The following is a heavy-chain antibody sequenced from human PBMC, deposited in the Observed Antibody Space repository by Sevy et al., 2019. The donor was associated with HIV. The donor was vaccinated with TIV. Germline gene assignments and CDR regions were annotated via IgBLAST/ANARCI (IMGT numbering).Heavy chain of an antibody. CDR1: GFTFSHYY. J-gene: IGHJ5*02. Sequence: GGSLRLSCAASGFTFSHYYMSWIRQAPGKGLEWVSYISSSGNTIYYTDSEKGRFTISRDNAKNSLYLQMDSLRAEDTAVYYCARDPTYYDFWSGYYTGWFDPWGQGTLVTVSS. V-gene: IGHV3-11*01. CDR2: ISSSGNTI. CDR3: ARDPTYYDFWSGYYTGWFDP. D-gene: IGHD3-3*01.